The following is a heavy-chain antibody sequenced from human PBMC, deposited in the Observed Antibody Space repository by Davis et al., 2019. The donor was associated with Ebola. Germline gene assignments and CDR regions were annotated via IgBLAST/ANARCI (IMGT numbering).Heavy chain of an antibody. CDR3: ARLRTYYRLAIDY. Sequence: MPSETLSLTCTVSGGSISSSSYYWGWIRQPPGKGLEWIGSIYYSGSTYYNPSLKSRVTISVDTSKNQFPLKLTSVTAADTAVYYCARLRTYYRLAIDYWGQGTLVTVSS. CDR1: GGSISSSSYY. D-gene: IGHD3-10*01. CDR2: IYYSGST. V-gene: IGHV4-39*01. J-gene: IGHJ4*02.